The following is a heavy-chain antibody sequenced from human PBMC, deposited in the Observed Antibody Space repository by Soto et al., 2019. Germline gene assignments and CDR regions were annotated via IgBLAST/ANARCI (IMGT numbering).Heavy chain of an antibody. CDR2: ISSNGANT. D-gene: IGHD2-8*01. Sequence: PGGSLRLSCAASGFTFDSPYSHAMSWARQSPGKGPEWVSTISSNGANTHYAESLQGRFTISKDASRNTVHLHMNSLRADDTATYFCVSWVSAHFDYWGHGTPVTVSS. J-gene: IGHJ4*01. V-gene: IGHV3-23*01. CDR3: VSWVSAHFDY. CDR1: GFTFDSPYSHA.